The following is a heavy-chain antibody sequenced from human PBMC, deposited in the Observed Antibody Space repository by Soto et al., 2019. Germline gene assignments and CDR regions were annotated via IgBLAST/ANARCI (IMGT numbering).Heavy chain of an antibody. Sequence: QVQLQESGPGLVKPSETLSLTCTVSRDSISSYYCSWIRQPPGKGPEWIGYVYHSGITNYNPSLESRVTISLDTSKNQFSLKLNSVTAADTAVDYCATRPPGGWGGVFDYWSQGTLVTVSS. J-gene: IGHJ4*02. CDR2: VYHSGIT. D-gene: IGHD1-26*01. CDR3: ATRPPGGWGGVFDY. CDR1: RDSISSYY. V-gene: IGHV4-59*01.